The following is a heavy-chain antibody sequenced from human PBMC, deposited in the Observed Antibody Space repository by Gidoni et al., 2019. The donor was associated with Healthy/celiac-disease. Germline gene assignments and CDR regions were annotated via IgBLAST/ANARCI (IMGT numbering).Heavy chain of an antibody. CDR2: ISWNSGSI. CDR1: GFTFDDYA. CDR3: ARYYYGSGNKYGMDV. D-gene: IGHD3-10*01. Sequence: EVQLVESGGGLLQPGRSLRLSCAASGFTFDDYAMHWVRQAPGKGLEWGSGISWNSGSIGYADSVKGRFTISRDNAKNSLYLQMNSLRAEDTALYYCARYYYGSGNKYGMDVWGQGTTVTVSS. V-gene: IGHV3-9*01. J-gene: IGHJ6*02.